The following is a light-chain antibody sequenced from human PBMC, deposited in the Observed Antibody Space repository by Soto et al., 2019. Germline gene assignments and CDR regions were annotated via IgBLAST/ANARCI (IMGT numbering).Light chain of an antibody. CDR1: SSDVGDYNY. CDR2: EVS. Sequence: QSALTQPASVSGSPGQSITISCTGTSSDVGDYNYVSCYQQHPRKVPKLMIYEVSNRPSGVSNRFSGSKSGNTASLTISGLQAQDEADYYCSSYTSSSNVVFGGGTKVTVL. CDR3: SSYTSSSNVV. V-gene: IGLV2-14*01. J-gene: IGLJ2*01.